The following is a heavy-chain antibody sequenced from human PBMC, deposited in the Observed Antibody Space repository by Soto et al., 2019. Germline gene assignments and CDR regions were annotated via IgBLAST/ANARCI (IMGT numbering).Heavy chain of an antibody. CDR2: INHVGGT. D-gene: IGHD6-13*01. CDR1: GGSFSGYY. V-gene: IGHV4-34*01. J-gene: IGHJ4*02. CDR3: ARGQKGYSSSWYGD. Sequence: QVQLQQWGAGLLKPSETLSLTCAVYGGSFSGYYWSWIRQPPGKGLEWIGEINHVGGTNYNPSLKGRLTISVDTSKNQFSLKVNSVTAADTAVYYCARGQKGYSSSWYGDWGQGTPVTVSS.